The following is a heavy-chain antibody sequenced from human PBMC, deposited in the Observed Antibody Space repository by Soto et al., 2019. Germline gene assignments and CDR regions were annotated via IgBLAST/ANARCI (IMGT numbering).Heavy chain of an antibody. D-gene: IGHD3-10*01. Sequence: QVQLQESGPGLVKPSQTLSLTCTVSGGSISSGDYYWSWIRQPPGKGLEWIGYIYYSGSTYYNPSLKSRVTISVDTSKNKFSLNLSSVTAADTAVYYCASGMVRGVASDYWGQGTLVTASS. V-gene: IGHV4-30-4*01. J-gene: IGHJ4*02. CDR1: GGSISSGDYY. CDR3: ASGMVRGVASDY. CDR2: IYYSGST.